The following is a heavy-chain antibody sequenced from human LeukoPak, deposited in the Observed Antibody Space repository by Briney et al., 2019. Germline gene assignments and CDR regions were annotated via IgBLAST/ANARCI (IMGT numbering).Heavy chain of an antibody. J-gene: IGHJ4*02. V-gene: IGHV4-39*07. D-gene: IGHD1-1*01. CDR2: MYYSGST. CDR1: GGSISSSSYY. CDR3: ARTPYKYYFDY. Sequence: SETLSLTCTVSGGSISSSSYYWGWIRQPPGTGLEWIGNMYYSGSTYYNPTLKSRVTISVDTSKNQFSLKLNSVTAADMAVYYCARTPYKYYFDYWGQGTLVTVSS.